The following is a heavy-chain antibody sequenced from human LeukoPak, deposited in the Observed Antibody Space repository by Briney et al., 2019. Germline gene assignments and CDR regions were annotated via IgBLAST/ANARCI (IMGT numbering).Heavy chain of an antibody. J-gene: IGHJ5*02. CDR1: GFTFSMYG. Sequence: GGSLRLSCAASGFTFSMYGTHWVRQAPGKGLEWVAVIANDGKTTYYADSVKGRFTISRDNSKNTLYLQMNSLRAEDTAVYYCARYGFDPWGQGTLVTVSS. CDR2: IANDGKTT. V-gene: IGHV3-30*03. CDR3: ARYGFDP.